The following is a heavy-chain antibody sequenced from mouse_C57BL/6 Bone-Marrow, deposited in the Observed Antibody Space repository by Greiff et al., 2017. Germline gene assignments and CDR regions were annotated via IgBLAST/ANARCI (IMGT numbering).Heavy chain of an antibody. J-gene: IGHJ2*01. V-gene: IGHV1-62-2*01. Sequence: QVQLQQSGAELVKPGASVKLSCKASGYIFTEYTIHWVKQRSGQGLEWIGWIYPGSGSIKYNERFKDKATLTADKSSNTVYMELSRLTSEDSAVYFCAGHERYYDYEGYFDYWGQGTTLTVSS. CDR3: AGHERYYDYEGYFDY. D-gene: IGHD2-4*01. CDR1: GYIFTEYT. CDR2: IYPGSGSI.